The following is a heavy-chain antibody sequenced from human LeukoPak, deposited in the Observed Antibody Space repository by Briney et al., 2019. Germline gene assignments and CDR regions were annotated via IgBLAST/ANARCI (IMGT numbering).Heavy chain of an antibody. Sequence: GASVKVSCKASGGTFSSYAISWVRQAPGQGLEWMGGIIPIFGTANYAQKFQGRVTITADESTSTAYMELSSLRSEDTAVYYCAREFLRATKRYWYFDLWGRGTLVTVSS. CDR2: IIPIFGTA. CDR3: AREFLRATKRYWYFDL. V-gene: IGHV1-69*13. J-gene: IGHJ2*01. CDR1: GGTFSSYA. D-gene: IGHD2/OR15-2a*01.